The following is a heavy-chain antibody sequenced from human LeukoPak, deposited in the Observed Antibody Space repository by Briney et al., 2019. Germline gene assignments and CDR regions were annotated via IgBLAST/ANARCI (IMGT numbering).Heavy chain of an antibody. J-gene: IGHJ4*02. Sequence: SETLSLTCTVSGGSISSGGYYWSWIRQHPGKGLEWIGYIYYSGSTYYNPSLKSRVTISVDTSKNQFSLKLSSVTAADTAVYYCARAKGGQYYYDSSGYWRYFDYWGQGTLVTVSS. CDR1: GGSISSGGYY. V-gene: IGHV4-31*03. D-gene: IGHD3-22*01. CDR2: IYYSGST. CDR3: ARAKGGQYYYDSSGYWRYFDY.